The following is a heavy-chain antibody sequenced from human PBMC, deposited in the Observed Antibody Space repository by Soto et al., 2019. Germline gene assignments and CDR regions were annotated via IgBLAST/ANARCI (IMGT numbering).Heavy chain of an antibody. Sequence: QLQLVQSGAEVKQPGSSVKVSCKAPGGTFSSYAISRVRQAPGQGLEWMGGIRPIFGTANYAQKFQGRVTITADNPTSTAYMELSSLRSEDTAVYYCASLGWGGRDDGYWGQGTLVTVSS. J-gene: IGHJ4*02. CDR2: IRPIFGTA. V-gene: IGHV1-69*06. CDR1: GGTFSSYA. CDR3: ASLGWGGRDDGY. D-gene: IGHD3-16*01.